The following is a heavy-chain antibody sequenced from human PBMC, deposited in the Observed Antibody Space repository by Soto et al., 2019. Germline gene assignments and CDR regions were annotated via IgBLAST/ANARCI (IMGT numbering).Heavy chain of an antibody. CDR3: ARDIASPGGDYFDS. CDR2: ISTGGGYM. Sequence: EVQLVESGGGLVKAGGSLRLFCTASGFTFRNYNMNWVRQAPGKGLEWVSSISTGGGYMFYADSVKGRFTISRDNAQNSLFLQIDRPRAEDTAVYYCARDIASPGGDYFDSWGQGTLVTVSS. D-gene: IGHD2-21*01. CDR1: GFTFRNYN. V-gene: IGHV3-21*06. J-gene: IGHJ4*02.